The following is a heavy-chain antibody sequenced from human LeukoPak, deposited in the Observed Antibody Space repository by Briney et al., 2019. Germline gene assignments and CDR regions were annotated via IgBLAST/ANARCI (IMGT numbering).Heavy chain of an antibody. D-gene: IGHD6-13*01. CDR3: ARALPYSSSWPVSDYYGMDV. CDR2: ISSSGSTI. Sequence: GGSLRLSCAASGFTFSDYYMSWNRQAPGKGLEWVSYISSSGSTIYYADSVKGRFTISRDNAKNSLYLQMNSLRAEDTAVYYCARALPYSSSWPVSDYYGMDVWGQGTTVTVSS. V-gene: IGHV3-11*04. CDR1: GFTFSDYY. J-gene: IGHJ6*02.